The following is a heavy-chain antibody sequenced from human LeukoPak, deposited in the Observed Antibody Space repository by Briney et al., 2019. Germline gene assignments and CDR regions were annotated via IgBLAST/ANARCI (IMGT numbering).Heavy chain of an antibody. D-gene: IGHD3-16*01. V-gene: IGHV4-59*12. Sequence: PGGSLRLSCAASGFTFSSYSMNWIRQPPGKGLEWIGYIYYSGSTYYNPSLKSRVTISVDTSKNQFSLKLSSVTAADTAVYYCARGRDYVWAFDIWGQGTMVTVSS. CDR2: IYYSGST. CDR1: GFTFSSYS. CDR3: ARGRDYVWAFDI. J-gene: IGHJ3*02.